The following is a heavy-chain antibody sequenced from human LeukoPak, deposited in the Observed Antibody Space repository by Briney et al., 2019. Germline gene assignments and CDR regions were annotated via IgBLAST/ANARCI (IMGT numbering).Heavy chain of an antibody. CDR2: IRYDGSNK. Sequence: GGSLRLSCVASGFTFSSYGMHWVRQAPGKGLEWVAFIRYDGSNKYYADSVKGRFTISRDNSKNTLYLQMNSLRAEDTAVYYCAKDLFQGGSYFFNYWGQGTLVTVSS. CDR1: GFTFSSYG. V-gene: IGHV3-30*02. CDR3: AKDLFQGGSYFFNY. J-gene: IGHJ4*02. D-gene: IGHD1-26*01.